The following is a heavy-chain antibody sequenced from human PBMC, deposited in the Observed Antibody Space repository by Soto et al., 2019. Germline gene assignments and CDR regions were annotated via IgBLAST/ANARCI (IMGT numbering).Heavy chain of an antibody. CDR3: ARARPYYYDSSGHYFDI. J-gene: IGHJ3*02. Sequence: QVQLVQSGAEVKKPGSSVKVSCKASGGTFSSYAISWVRQAPGQGLEWMGGIIPIFGTANYAQKFQGRVTITADKSTSTAYMELRSLRSEDTAVYYCARARPYYYDSSGHYFDIWGQGTMVTVSS. CDR2: IIPIFGTA. V-gene: IGHV1-69*06. CDR1: GGTFSSYA. D-gene: IGHD3-22*01.